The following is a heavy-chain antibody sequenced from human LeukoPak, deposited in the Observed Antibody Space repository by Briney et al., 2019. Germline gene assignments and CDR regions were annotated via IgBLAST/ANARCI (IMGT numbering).Heavy chain of an antibody. Sequence: PGGSLRLSCAASGFTFSSYWMSWVRQAPGKGLEWVANIKQDGSEKYYVDSVKGRFTISRDNAKNSLYLQMNSLRAEDTAMYYCARDGCSRASCRFYNWFDPWGQGTLVTVSS. CDR3: ARDGCSRASCRFYNWFDP. CDR2: IKQDGSEK. J-gene: IGHJ5*02. CDR1: GFTFSSYW. V-gene: IGHV3-7*01. D-gene: IGHD2-2*01.